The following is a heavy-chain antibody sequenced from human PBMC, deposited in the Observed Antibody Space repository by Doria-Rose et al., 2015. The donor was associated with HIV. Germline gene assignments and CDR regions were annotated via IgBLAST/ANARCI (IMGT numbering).Heavy chain of an antibody. J-gene: IGHJ4*02. CDR2: IFSDDAR. Sequence: SGPVLVKPTETLTLTCTVSGVSLSSPGMGVSWIRQPPGKALEWLANIFSDDARSYTTSLKSRLTIPRGTSKSQVVLTMTDMDPVDTATYYCARIKSSRWYHKYYFDFWGQGTLVIVSA. V-gene: IGHV2-26*01. CDR3: ARIKSSRWYHKYYFDF. CDR1: GVSLSSPGMG. D-gene: IGHD6-13*01.